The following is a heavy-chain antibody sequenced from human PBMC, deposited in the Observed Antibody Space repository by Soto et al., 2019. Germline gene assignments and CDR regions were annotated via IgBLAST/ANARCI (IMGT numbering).Heavy chain of an antibody. D-gene: IGHD5-12*01. J-gene: IGHJ4*02. CDR2: ISGSGDST. Sequence: GGSLRLSCAASGFTFSTYAMIWVRQAPGKGLEWVSAISGSGDSTYYADSVKGRFTISRDNSKNTLYLQMSSLRAEDTAIYYCAKDSFINLRGYDSYWGQGTRVTVSS. CDR3: AKDSFINLRGYDSY. V-gene: IGHV3-23*01. CDR1: GFTFSTYA.